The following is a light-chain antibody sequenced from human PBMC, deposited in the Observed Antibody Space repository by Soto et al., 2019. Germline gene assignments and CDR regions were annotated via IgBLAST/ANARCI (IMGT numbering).Light chain of an antibody. CDR3: QQSHSTHLT. CDR2: EAA. Sequence: DIQMTQSPSTLSASVGDRVTITCRASQNINWYLAWYQQKPGKAPKLLISEAASLPRGVPSRFSGSGSGTDFTLTISSLQPEDFETYYCQQSHSTHLTFGRGTKVDI. V-gene: IGKV1-39*01. J-gene: IGKJ4*01. CDR1: QNINWY.